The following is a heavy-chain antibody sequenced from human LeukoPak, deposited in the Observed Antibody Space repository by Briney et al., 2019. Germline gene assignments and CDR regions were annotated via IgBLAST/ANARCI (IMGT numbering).Heavy chain of an antibody. J-gene: IGHJ5*02. CDR2: INHSGST. CDR3: ARGRDITIFGVVILYNWFDP. CDR1: GGFFSGYY. V-gene: IGHV4-34*01. Sequence: SETLSLTCAVYGGFFSGYYWSWIRQPPGKGLEWIGEINHSGSTKYNPSLKSRVTISVDTSKNQFSLKLSSVTAADTAVYYCARGRDITIFGVVILYNWFDPWGQGTLVTVSS. D-gene: IGHD3-3*01.